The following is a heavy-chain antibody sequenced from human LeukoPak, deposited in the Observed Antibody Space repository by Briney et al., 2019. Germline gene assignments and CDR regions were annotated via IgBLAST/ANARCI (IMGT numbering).Heavy chain of an antibody. CDR3: ATRVYNYGGHNWYFDL. CDR1: GGSISNNNW. V-gene: IGHV4-4*02. D-gene: IGHD5-18*01. J-gene: IGHJ2*01. Sequence: PSETLSLTCAVAGGSISNNNWWSWVRQPPGKGLEWIGEIHHSGSANYNPSLKRRMTISVDKSKNQFSLRLNSVTAADTAVYYCATRVYNYGGHNWYFDLWGRGTLVSVSS. CDR2: IHHSGSA.